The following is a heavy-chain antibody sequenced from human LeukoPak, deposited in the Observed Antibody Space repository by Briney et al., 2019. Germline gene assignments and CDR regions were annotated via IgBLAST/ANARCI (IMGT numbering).Heavy chain of an antibody. CDR3: AKSLVGAVAGNLDY. Sequence: PGGSLRLSCAASGFTFSSYAMSWVRQAPGKGLEWVSAISGSGGSTYYADSVKGRFTISRDNSKNTLYLQMNSLRAEDTAVYYCAKSLVGAVAGNLDYWGQGTLVTVSS. CDR2: ISGSGGST. D-gene: IGHD6-19*01. CDR1: GFTFSSYA. V-gene: IGHV3-23*01. J-gene: IGHJ4*02.